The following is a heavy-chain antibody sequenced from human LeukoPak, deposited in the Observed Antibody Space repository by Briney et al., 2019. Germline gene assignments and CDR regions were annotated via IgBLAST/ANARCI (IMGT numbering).Heavy chain of an antibody. V-gene: IGHV1-18*01. D-gene: IGHD6-19*01. CDR1: GYTFLSYG. Sequence: ASVTVSCKASGYTFLSYGISWVRQAPGQGLEWMGWISAYNGNTNYEQNFQGRVTMTTDTTTSTAYMELRSLRSDDTAVYYCARDSHSGYELEWSSGWYDYWGQGTLVTVSS. CDR2: ISAYNGNT. J-gene: IGHJ4*02. CDR3: ARDSHSGYELEWSSGWYDY.